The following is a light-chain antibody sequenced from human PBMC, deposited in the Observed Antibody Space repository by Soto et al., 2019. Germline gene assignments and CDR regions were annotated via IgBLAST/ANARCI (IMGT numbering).Light chain of an antibody. Sequence: QSVLTQPASVSGSPGQSIIISCTGTSSDVGGHDYVSWYQQHPGKAPKLIIYEVRNRPSGVSNRFSGSKSGNTASLTISGLQAEDEADYYCSSYSSTTLVFGTGTKVTVL. CDR3: SSYSSTTLV. CDR1: SSDVGGHDY. J-gene: IGLJ1*01. V-gene: IGLV2-14*01. CDR2: EVR.